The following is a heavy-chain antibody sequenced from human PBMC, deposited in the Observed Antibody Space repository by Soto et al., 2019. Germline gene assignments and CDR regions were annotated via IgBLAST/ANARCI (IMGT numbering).Heavy chain of an antibody. CDR1: GGTFSSYA. V-gene: IGHV1-69*13. CDR2: IIPIFGTA. Sequence: ASVKVSCKASGGTFSSYAISWVRQAPGQGLEWMGGIIPIFGTANYAQKFQGRVTITADESTSTAYMELSSLRSEDTAVYYCARASLITMIVVVIQSSYYYYGMDVWGQGTTVTVSS. CDR3: ARASLITMIVVVIQSSYYYYGMDV. J-gene: IGHJ6*02. D-gene: IGHD3-22*01.